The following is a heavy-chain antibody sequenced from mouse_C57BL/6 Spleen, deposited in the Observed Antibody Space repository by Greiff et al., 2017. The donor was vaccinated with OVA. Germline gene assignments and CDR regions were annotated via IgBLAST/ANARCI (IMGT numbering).Heavy chain of an antibody. J-gene: IGHJ4*01. D-gene: IGHD2-4*01. CDR3: ARDGGLRAMDY. CDR2: ISYDGSN. Sequence: EVQLQQSGPGLVKPSQSLSLTCSVTGYSITSGYYWNWIRQFPGNKLEWMGYISYDGSNNYNPSLKNRISITRDTSKNQFFLKLNSVTTEDTATYYCARDGGLRAMDYWGQGTSVTVSS. V-gene: IGHV3-6*01. CDR1: GYSITSGYY.